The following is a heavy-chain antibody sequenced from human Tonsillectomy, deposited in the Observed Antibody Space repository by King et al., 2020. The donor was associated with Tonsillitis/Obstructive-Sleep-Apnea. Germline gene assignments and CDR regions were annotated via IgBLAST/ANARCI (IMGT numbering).Heavy chain of an antibody. CDR1: GFTFSNYA. CDR3: AKDISSGYSYYFDY. V-gene: IGHV3-23*04. Sequence: VQLVESGGGLVQPGGSLRLSCAASGFTFSNYAMNWVRQAPGKGLEWVSAISGSGGSTYYADSVKGRITISSDNSKNTLYLQMNSLRAEDTAVYYFAKDISSGYSYYFDYWGQGILVTVSS. J-gene: IGHJ4*02. CDR2: ISGSGGST. D-gene: IGHD3-22*01.